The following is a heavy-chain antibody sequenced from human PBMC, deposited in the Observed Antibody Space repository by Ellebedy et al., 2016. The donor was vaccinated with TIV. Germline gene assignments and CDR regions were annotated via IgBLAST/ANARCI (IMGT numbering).Heavy chain of an antibody. CDR1: GYTFTSYG. CDR3: ARGGGSYLREDYFDY. J-gene: IGHJ4*02. CDR2: ISAYNGNT. D-gene: IGHD1-26*01. Sequence: ASVKVSXXASGYTFTSYGISWVRQAPGQGLEWMGWISAYNGNTNYAQKLQGRVTMTTDTSTSTAYMELRSLRSDDTAVYYCARGGGSYLREDYFDYWGQGTLVTVSS. V-gene: IGHV1-18*01.